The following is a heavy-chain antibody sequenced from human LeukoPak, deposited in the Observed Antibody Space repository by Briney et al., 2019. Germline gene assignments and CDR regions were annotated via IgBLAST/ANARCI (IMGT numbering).Heavy chain of an antibody. V-gene: IGHV4-38-2*02. CDR1: CLSITSGFY. CDR2: IYHSGST. J-gene: IGHJ4*02. Sequence: NPSENPFLPPTVSCLSITSGFYRGWVRQPPRKGVGWIGSIYHSGSTYYNPSLKSRVTISVDTSKNQFSLKLSSVTAADTAVYYCAAGGLYDLLPYWGQGTLVTVSS. CDR3: AAGGLYDLLPY. D-gene: IGHD3-3*01.